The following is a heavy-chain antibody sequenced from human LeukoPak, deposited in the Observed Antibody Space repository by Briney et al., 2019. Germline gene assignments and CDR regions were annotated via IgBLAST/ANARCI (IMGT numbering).Heavy chain of an antibody. Sequence: GGSLRLSCAASGFTFSSYWMSWVRQAPGKGLEWVANIKQDRSEKYYVDSVKGRFTISRDNAKNSLYLQMNSLRAEDTAVYYCARGLRITMLRGDDAFDIWGQGTMVTVSS. CDR1: GFTFSSYW. J-gene: IGHJ3*02. CDR3: ARGLRITMLRGDDAFDI. D-gene: IGHD3-10*01. CDR2: IKQDRSEK. V-gene: IGHV3-7*01.